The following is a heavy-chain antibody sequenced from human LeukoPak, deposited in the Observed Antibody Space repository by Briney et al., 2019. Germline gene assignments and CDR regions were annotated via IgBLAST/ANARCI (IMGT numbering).Heavy chain of an antibody. CDR2: ISHSGGT. J-gene: IGHJ3*02. CDR3: ARHAGWAFDI. Sequence: SETLSLTCAVYGGSFSGYWSWIRPPPGKGLEWIGEISHSGGTKHNPSLKSRDTISVDTSKSQVSLKMTSVTAADTAIYYCARHAGWAFDIWGQGTAVTVSS. CDR1: GGSFSGY. D-gene: IGHD2-15*01. V-gene: IGHV4-34*01.